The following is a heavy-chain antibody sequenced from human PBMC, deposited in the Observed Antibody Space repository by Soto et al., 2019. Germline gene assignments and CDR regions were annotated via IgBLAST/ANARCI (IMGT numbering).Heavy chain of an antibody. CDR3: AKGRVTMVRGAPFDY. CDR1: GFTFSSYG. D-gene: IGHD3-10*01. J-gene: IGHJ4*02. Sequence: PGGSLRLSCAASGFTFSSYGIHWVRQAPCKGLEWVAVISYDGINKYYADSVKGRFTISRDNSKNTLYLQMNSLRAEDTAVYYCAKGRVTMVRGAPFDYSGQGTLLTVSS. CDR2: ISYDGINK. V-gene: IGHV3-30*18.